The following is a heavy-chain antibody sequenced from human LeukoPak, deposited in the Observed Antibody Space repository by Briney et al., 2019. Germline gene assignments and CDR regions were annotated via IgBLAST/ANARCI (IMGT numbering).Heavy chain of an antibody. Sequence: ASVKVSCKASGYTFTSYGISWVRQAPGQGLEWMGRISAYNGNTNYAQKLQGRVTMTTDTSTSTAYMELRSLRSDDTAVYYCAREVTPRITGTTLDVWGKGTTVTVSS. CDR1: GYTFTSYG. CDR2: ISAYNGNT. CDR3: AREVTPRITGTTLDV. J-gene: IGHJ6*04. V-gene: IGHV1-18*01. D-gene: IGHD1-20*01.